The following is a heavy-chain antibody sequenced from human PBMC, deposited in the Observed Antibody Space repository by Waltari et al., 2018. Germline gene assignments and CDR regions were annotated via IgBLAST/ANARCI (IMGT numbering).Heavy chain of an antibody. CDR2: IYHSGST. Sequence: QVQLQESGTGLVKPSETLSLTCAVSGYSIISGYYWAWIRSPPGKGLEWIGSIYHSGSTYHNPSLKSRVTISVDTSKNQFSLKLSSVTAADTAVYYCARLGYCSSTSCHRYFQHWGQGTLVTVSS. CDR1: GYSIISGYY. D-gene: IGHD2-2*02. V-gene: IGHV4-38-2*01. J-gene: IGHJ1*01. CDR3: ARLGYCSSTSCHRYFQH.